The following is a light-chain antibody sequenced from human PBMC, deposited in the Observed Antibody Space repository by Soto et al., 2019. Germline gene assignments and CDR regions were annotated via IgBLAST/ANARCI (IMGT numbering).Light chain of an antibody. J-gene: IGKJ1*01. CDR1: QSVLYSSNDKNY. CDR2: WAS. Sequence: DIVMTQSPDSLAVSLGERATINCESSQSVLYSSNDKNYLAWYQQKAGQPPKLLIYWASTRDSGVPDRFSGSGSGTDFTLTISSLQAEDVAVYYCQQYYSTPKTFGQGTKVEIK. V-gene: IGKV4-1*01. CDR3: QQYYSTPKT.